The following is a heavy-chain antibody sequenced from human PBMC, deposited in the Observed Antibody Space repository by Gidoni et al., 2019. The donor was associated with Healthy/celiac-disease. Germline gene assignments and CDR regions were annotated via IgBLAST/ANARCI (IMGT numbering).Heavy chain of an antibody. CDR3: ARDPAADYYDSSGYDY. J-gene: IGHJ4*02. CDR2: ISNDGSNK. Sequence: QVQLVESGGGVVQPGRSLRLSCAASGFTFSSYAMHWVRQAPGKGLEWVAVISNDGSNKYYADSVKGRFTISRDNSKNTLYLQMNSLRAEDTAVYYCARDPAADYYDSSGYDYWGQGTLVTVSS. CDR1: GFTFSSYA. D-gene: IGHD3-22*01. V-gene: IGHV3-30*04.